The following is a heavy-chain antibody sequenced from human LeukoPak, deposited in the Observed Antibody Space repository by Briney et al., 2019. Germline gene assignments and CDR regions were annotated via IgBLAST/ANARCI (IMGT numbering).Heavy chain of an antibody. J-gene: IGHJ4*01. D-gene: IGHD2-15*01. CDR1: GFSPSDSY. Sequence: GGSLRLSCAVSGFSPSDSYMTWIRQAPGKGLEWLAYISGDGRDIYSAASVKGRFTISRDNSKNSLYLQTNSLRPDDTALYYCALHPRSLLHWGHGTLVTVSS. CDR3: ALHPRSLLH. V-gene: IGHV3-11*01. CDR2: ISGDGRDI.